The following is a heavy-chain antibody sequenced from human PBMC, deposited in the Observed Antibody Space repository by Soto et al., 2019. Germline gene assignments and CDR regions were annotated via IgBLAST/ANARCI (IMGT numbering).Heavy chain of an antibody. Sequence: PVGSLRLSCAASGFTFSSYGMHWVRQAPGKGLEWVAVIWYDGSNKYYADSVKGRFTISRDNSKNTLYLQMNSLRAEDTAVYYCARDSSGIAAAGTGYYFDYWGQGTLVTVSS. J-gene: IGHJ4*02. CDR3: ARDSSGIAAAGTGYYFDY. CDR2: IWYDGSNK. V-gene: IGHV3-33*01. D-gene: IGHD6-13*01. CDR1: GFTFSSYG.